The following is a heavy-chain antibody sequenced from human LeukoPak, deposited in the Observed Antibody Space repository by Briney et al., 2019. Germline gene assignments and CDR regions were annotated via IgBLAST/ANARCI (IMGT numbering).Heavy chain of an antibody. V-gene: IGHV3-7*01. CDR3: VRDGRSGWHFDY. CDR2: IKQDSSEK. CDR1: GFTFSSYG. J-gene: IGHJ4*02. D-gene: IGHD6-19*01. Sequence: GGSLRLSCAASGFTFSSYGMSWVRQAPGKGLEWMASIKQDSSEKYYADSVKGRFTNSRDNVENSMFMQMNSLRSEDTAVYYCVRDGRSGWHFDYWGQGALVTAS.